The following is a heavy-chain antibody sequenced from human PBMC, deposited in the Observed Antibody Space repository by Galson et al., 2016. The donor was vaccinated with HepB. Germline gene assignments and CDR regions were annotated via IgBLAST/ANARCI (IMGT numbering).Heavy chain of an antibody. Sequence: SLRLSCAASGFTFSDFWMHWVRQAPGKGLVWVSHLNNDGSNTIYADSVKGRFTISRDNAKNTLFLQMDSLRAEDTAVYYCARGGYWEWIDYWGQGMLVTVSS. CDR2: LNNDGSNT. D-gene: IGHD2-21*02. CDR3: ARGGYWEWIDY. V-gene: IGHV3-74*01. CDR1: GFTFSDFW. J-gene: IGHJ4*02.